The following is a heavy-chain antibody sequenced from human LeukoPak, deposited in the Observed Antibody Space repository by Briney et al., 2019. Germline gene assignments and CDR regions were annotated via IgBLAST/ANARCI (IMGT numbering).Heavy chain of an antibody. CDR1: GFTFSSIA. CDR2: IRSNGGTT. J-gene: IGHJ4*02. Sequence: GGSLRLSCAASGFTFSSIAMTWVRQAPGKGLEWVSTIRSNGGTTYNAESVKGRFTISRDNSKNTVYLELNSLRVEDTAIYYCAKGQELDDGVFDAWGQGTLVTVPS. V-gene: IGHV3-23*01. CDR3: AKGQELDDGVFDA. D-gene: IGHD1-1*01.